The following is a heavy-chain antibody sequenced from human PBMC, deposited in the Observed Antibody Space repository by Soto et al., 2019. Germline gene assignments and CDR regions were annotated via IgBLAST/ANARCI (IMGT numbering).Heavy chain of an antibody. D-gene: IGHD3-22*01. CDR1: GVNFGSYT. CDR2: MSGSGGSA. Sequence: PWGSLRLSCEASGVNFGSYTMNWVRQPPGKGLEGVSVMSGSGGSAHHSESVKGRFTISRDNSKNILYLQMNSLRADDTALYYFANAGLYYDTSGYFDDLDIWGQGTMVTVSS. J-gene: IGHJ3*02. V-gene: IGHV3-23*01. CDR3: ANAGLYYDTSGYFDDLDI.